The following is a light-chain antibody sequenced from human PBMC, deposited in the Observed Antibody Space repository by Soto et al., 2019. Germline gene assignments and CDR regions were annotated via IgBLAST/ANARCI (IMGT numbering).Light chain of an antibody. Sequence: DIQMTQSPSSLSAYVGDRVTITCRASQAISNYLAWYQQKPGKVPKLLIYAASTLQSGVPSRFSGSGSGTDFTLTISSLQPEDVATSYCQKYNIAPWTVGQGTKVEIK. CDR2: AAS. V-gene: IGKV1-27*01. CDR3: QKYNIAPWT. J-gene: IGKJ1*01. CDR1: QAISNY.